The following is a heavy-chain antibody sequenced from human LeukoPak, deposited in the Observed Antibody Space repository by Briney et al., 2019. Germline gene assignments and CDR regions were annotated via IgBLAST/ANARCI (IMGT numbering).Heavy chain of an antibody. Sequence: GGSLRLSCVVSGFTFTSYGVHWVRQAPGKGLEWVSYISSSGSKIYYADSVKGRFTLSRDKAKNSLYLQMNSLRAEDTALYYCAKPAKTDYADYWGQGTLVTVSS. J-gene: IGHJ4*02. D-gene: IGHD1-14*01. CDR1: GFTFTSYG. V-gene: IGHV3-21*04. CDR2: ISSSGSKI. CDR3: AKPAKTDYADY.